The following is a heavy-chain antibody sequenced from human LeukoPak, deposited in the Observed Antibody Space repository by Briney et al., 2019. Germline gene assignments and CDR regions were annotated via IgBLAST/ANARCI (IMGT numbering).Heavy chain of an antibody. J-gene: IGHJ3*01. CDR1: GFTFSSYS. CDR2: ISSSSSYI. Sequence: GGSLRLSCAASGFTFSSYSMTWVRQAPGKGLEWVSSISSSSSYIYYAGSVKGRFTISRDNAKNSLYLQMNSLRAEDTAVYYCARDWGYCSGGSCYHWGQGTMVTVSS. V-gene: IGHV3-21*01. D-gene: IGHD2-15*01. CDR3: ARDWGYCSGGSCYH.